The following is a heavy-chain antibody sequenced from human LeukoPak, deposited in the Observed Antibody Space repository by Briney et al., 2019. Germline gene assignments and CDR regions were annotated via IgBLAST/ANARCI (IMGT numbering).Heavy chain of an antibody. D-gene: IGHD3-22*01. Sequence: GGSLRLSCAASGVIFSNYWMHWVRQAPGKGLVWVSRINSDGINTSYADSVKGRFTISRDNAKNTLNLQMNSLRAEDTAVYYCARDLGQYYDTSDNWFDPWGQGTLVTVSS. J-gene: IGHJ5*02. CDR1: GVIFSNYW. V-gene: IGHV3-74*01. CDR2: INSDGINT. CDR3: ARDLGQYYDTSDNWFDP.